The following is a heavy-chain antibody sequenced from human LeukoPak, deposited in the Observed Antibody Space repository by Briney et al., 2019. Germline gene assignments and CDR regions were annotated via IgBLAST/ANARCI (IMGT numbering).Heavy chain of an antibody. V-gene: IGHV3-72*01. CDR2: SKNKDYAYST. Sequence: QPGGSLRLSCAASGFTFSDHHMDWVRQAPGKGLEWIGRSKNKDYAYSTVYAASVKGRFTFSRDDPKNSLYLQMNSLTTEDTAVYYCTRIFYYGTRGYYPDFWGQGTLVTVSS. CDR3: TRIFYYGTRGYYPDF. J-gene: IGHJ4*02. CDR1: GFTFSDHH. D-gene: IGHD3-22*01.